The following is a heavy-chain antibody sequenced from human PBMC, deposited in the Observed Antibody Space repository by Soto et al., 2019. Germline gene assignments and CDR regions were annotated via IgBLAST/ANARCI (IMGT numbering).Heavy chain of an antibody. CDR2: VSGSGGST. D-gene: IGHD3-22*01. Sequence: PVGSLRLSCAASGFTFSSYAMSWVRQAPGKGLEWVSSVSGSGGSTYYADSVKGRFTISRDNSKNTLSLQMNSLRAEDTAIYYCAKREELYYDSSGFVYYFAYWGQGTLVTVSS. CDR3: AKREELYYDSSGFVYYFAY. J-gene: IGHJ4*02. V-gene: IGHV3-23*01. CDR1: GFTFSSYA.